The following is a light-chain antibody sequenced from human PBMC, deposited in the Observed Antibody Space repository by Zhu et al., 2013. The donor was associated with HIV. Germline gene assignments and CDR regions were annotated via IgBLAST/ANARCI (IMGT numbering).Light chain of an antibody. CDR2: GAS. Sequence: EIVLTQSPGTLSLSPGERATLSCRASQSVRSSYLAWYQQKPGQAPRLLIYGASVRATGIPDRFSGSGSGTDFTLTISSLQSEDFAVYYCQQYNNWPSFGPGTKVDIK. CDR1: QSVRSSY. CDR3: QQYNNWPS. V-gene: IGKV3-20*01. J-gene: IGKJ3*01.